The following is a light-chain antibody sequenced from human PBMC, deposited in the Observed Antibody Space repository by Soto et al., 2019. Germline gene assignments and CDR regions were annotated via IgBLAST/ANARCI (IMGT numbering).Light chain of an antibody. V-gene: IGLV1-51*01. J-gene: IGLJ3*02. CDR1: SSNIGNNY. Sequence: VLTQPPSLSAAPGQTVTISCSGGSSNIGNNYVSWYQQVAGTTPKLLIFDNNKRTSGIPDRFSGSKSGTSATLGIAGLQTGDAADYYCATWDSSLSAWLFGGGTQLTVL. CDR2: DNN. CDR3: ATWDSSLSAWL.